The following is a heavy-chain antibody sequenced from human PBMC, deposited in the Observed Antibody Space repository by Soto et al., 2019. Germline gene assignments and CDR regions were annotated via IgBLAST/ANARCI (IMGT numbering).Heavy chain of an antibody. CDR3: ARDRLAAAGGGRRWFDP. CDR1: GGSISSYY. CDR2: IYSSGST. V-gene: IGHV4-59*01. D-gene: IGHD6-13*01. J-gene: IGHJ5*02. Sequence: QVQLQESGPGLVKPSETLSLTCTVSGGSISSYYWSWIRQPPGKGLEWIGYIYSSGSTNYNPSLKSRVTISVDTSKNQFSLKLSSVTAAVTAVYYCARDRLAAAGGGRRWFDPWGQGTLVTVSS.